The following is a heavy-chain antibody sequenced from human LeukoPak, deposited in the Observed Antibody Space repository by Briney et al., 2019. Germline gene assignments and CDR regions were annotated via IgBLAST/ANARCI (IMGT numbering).Heavy chain of an antibody. CDR1: GGSISNTNW. CDR2: ISLTGLT. Sequence: SSGTLSLTCGVSGGSISNTNWWSWVRQPPGQGLEWSGEISLTGLTHYNQSLESRVTVSLDKSKNQLSLNLPSVTAANTAVYYCARYGLVEFRNAFQYWGQGILVSVSS. CDR3: ARYGLVEFRNAFQY. J-gene: IGHJ1*01. D-gene: IGHD6-6*01. V-gene: IGHV4-4*02.